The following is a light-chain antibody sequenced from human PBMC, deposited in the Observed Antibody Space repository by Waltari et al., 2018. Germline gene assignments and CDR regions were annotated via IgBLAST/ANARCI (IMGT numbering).Light chain of an antibody. CDR3: QDLHDYPV. CDR2: PAS. CDR1: HDISSH. Sequence: IQLTQSPSSLSASVGDRGTIPCRASHDISSHLTWYQQKPGKAPTLLIYPASTLESGVPSRFSGSGSGTEFTLTITSLQPEDFATYFCQDLHDYPVFGPGTKVDIK. V-gene: IGKV1-9*01. J-gene: IGKJ3*01.